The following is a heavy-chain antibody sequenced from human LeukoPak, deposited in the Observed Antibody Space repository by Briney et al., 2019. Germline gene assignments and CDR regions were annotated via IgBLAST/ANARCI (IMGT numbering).Heavy chain of an antibody. CDR1: GYTLTELS. CDR3: ATVRVNRVGATNYFDY. D-gene: IGHD1-26*01. CDR2: FDPEDGET. Sequence: ASVKVSCKVSGYTLTELSMHWVRQAPGKGLEWMGGFDPEDGETINAQKFQGRVTMTEDTSTDTAYMELSSLRSEDTAVYYCATVRVNRVGATNYFDYWGQGTLVTVSS. V-gene: IGHV1-24*01. J-gene: IGHJ4*02.